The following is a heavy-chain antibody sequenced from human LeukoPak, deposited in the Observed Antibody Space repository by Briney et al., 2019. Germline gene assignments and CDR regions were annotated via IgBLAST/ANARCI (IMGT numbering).Heavy chain of an antibody. CDR2: ISGSGGAT. V-gene: IGHV3-23*01. CDR1: GFTFSSYA. CDR3: AKEGGRYYDSSGNH. J-gene: IGHJ5*02. D-gene: IGHD3-22*01. Sequence: GGSLRLSCAASGFTFSSYAMSWVRQAPGKGLEWVSAISGSGGATYYADSVKGRFTISRDNSKNTLYLQMNSLRAEDTAVFYCAKEGGRYYDSSGNHWGQGALVTVSS.